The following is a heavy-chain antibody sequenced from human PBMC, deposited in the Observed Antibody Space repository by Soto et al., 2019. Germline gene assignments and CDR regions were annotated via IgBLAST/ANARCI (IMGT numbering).Heavy chain of an antibody. Sequence: GALRLSCAASGFTFSSYGMHWVRQAPGKGLEWVAVIWYDGSNKYYADSVKGRFTISRDNSKNTLYLQMNSLRAEDTAVYYCARSEYSSSYFDYWGQGTLVTVSS. V-gene: IGHV3-33*01. D-gene: IGHD6-6*01. CDR3: ARSEYSSSYFDY. CDR1: GFTFSSYG. CDR2: IWYDGSNK. J-gene: IGHJ4*02.